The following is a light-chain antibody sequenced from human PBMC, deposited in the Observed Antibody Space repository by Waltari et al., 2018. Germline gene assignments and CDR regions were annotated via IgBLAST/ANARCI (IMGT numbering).Light chain of an antibody. CDR3: HQTYSVPPT. CDR1: QSVSTN. CDR2: AAS. V-gene: IGKV1-39*01. J-gene: IGKJ4*01. Sequence: DIQMTPSPSSLSASVGARVTITCRASQSVSTNLNWYQQKPGKAPKVLISAASSLQSGVPSRFSGSGSGTEFTITISSLQPEDFATYYCHQTYSVPPTFGGGTKVEIK.